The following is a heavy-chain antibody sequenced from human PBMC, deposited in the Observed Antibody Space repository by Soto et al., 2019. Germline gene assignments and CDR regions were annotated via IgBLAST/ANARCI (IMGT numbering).Heavy chain of an antibody. CDR1: GYTFTSYG. CDR2: ISANNGNT. J-gene: IGHJ4*03. V-gene: IGHV1-18*01. Sequence: ASVKVSCKASGYTFTSYGISWVRQAPGQGLEWMGWISANNGNTNYAQKIQGRVTMTTDESTSTAYMELSSLRSEDTAVYYCAGDKEGRDDWGQGTMVTVSS. CDR3: AGDKEGRDD.